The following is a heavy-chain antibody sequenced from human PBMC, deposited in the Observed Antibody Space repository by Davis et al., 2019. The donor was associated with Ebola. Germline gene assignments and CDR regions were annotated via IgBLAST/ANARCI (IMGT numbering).Heavy chain of an antibody. CDR3: VRGFWATGLDS. CDR2: TYYSSKWYS. Sequence: HSQTLSLTCAISGDSLSGGSGAWNWIRLPPSRGLEWLGRTYYSSKWYSDYAVTVRGRLTVKLDTSRNQFPLQLNSVTPEDTAVYYCVRGFWATGLDSWGQGTLVTVSS. J-gene: IGHJ4*02. CDR1: GDSLSGGSGA. D-gene: IGHD1-1*01. V-gene: IGHV6-1*01.